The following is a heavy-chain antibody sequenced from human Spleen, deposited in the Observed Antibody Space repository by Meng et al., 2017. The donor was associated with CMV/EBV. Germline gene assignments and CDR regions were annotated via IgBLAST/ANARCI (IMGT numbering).Heavy chain of an antibody. D-gene: IGHD5-18*01. CDR3: ARGPTAMADY. CDR1: GGSLSGYY. V-gene: IGHV4-34*01. J-gene: IGHJ4*02. Sequence: QVQLQQWGAGLLKPSETLSVTCAVHGGSLSGYYWSWIRQPPGEGLEWIGEINHSGSTNYNPSLKSRVSISVDMSKNHFSLNLSSVTAADTAVYYCARGPTAMADYWGQGTLVTVSS. CDR2: INHSGST.